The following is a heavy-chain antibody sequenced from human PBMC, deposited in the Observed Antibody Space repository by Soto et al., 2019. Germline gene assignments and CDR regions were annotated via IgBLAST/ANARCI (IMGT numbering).Heavy chain of an antibody. Sequence: QVQLVQSGAEVKKPGSSVKVSCRASGGTFSSYAISWVRQAPGQGLEWMGGIIPIFGTANYAQKFQGRVTITADESTSTAYMELSSLRSEDTAVYYCARDSSGYYYFHYFDYWGQGTLVTVAS. D-gene: IGHD3-22*01. CDR1: GGTFSSYA. J-gene: IGHJ4*02. CDR3: ARDSSGYYYFHYFDY. V-gene: IGHV1-69*01. CDR2: IIPIFGTA.